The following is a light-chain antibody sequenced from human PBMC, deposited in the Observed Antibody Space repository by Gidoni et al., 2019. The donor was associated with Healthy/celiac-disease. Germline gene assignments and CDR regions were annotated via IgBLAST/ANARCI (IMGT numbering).Light chain of an antibody. Sequence: QSVLTQPPSVSGPPGQRGTISCTGSSSNIGAGYDVHWYQQLPGPAPKLLIYGNSNRPSGVPDRFSGSKSGTSASLAITGLQAEDEADYYCQSYDSSLSGSWVFGGGTKLTVL. CDR1: SSNIGAGYD. J-gene: IGLJ3*02. CDR3: QSYDSSLSGSWV. CDR2: GNS. V-gene: IGLV1-40*01.